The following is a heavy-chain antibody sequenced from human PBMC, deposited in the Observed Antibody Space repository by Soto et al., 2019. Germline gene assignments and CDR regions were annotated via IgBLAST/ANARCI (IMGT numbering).Heavy chain of an antibody. CDR2: ISSSSSTI. CDR3: ARENRVGYYDSSAYLSFHX. Sequence: PGGSLRLSFAASGFTFSSYSMNWVRQAPGKGLEWVSYISSSSSTIYYADSVKVRFTISRDNAKNSLYLQMNSLRDEDTAVYYCARENRVGYYDSSAYLSFHXWGQGTLVTVSX. D-gene: IGHD3-22*01. CDR1: GFTFSSYS. V-gene: IGHV3-48*02. J-gene: IGHJ4*02.